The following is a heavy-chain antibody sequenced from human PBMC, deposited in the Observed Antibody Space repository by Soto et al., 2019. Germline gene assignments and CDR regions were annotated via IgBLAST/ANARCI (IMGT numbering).Heavy chain of an antibody. CDR3: ARDYVPASYYYYGMDV. V-gene: IGHV1-69*13. J-gene: IGHJ6*02. CDR1: GGTFSSYA. D-gene: IGHD3-16*01. Sequence: GASVKVSCKASGGTFSSYAISWVRQAPGQGLEWMGGIIPIFGTANYAQKFQGRVTITADESTSTAYMELSSLRSEDTAVYYCARDYVPASYYYYGMDVWGQGTTVTVSS. CDR2: IIPIFGTA.